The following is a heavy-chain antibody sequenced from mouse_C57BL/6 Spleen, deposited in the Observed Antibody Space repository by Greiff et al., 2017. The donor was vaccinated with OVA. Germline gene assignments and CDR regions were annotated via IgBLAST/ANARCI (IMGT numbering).Heavy chain of an antibody. CDR1: GYSITSGYY. CDR3: ASDQGRRFAY. J-gene: IGHJ3*01. CDR2: ISYDGSN. Sequence: EVKLMESGPGLVKPSQSLSLTCSVTGYSITSGYYWHWIRPFPGNNLEWMGYISYDGSNKYNPSLQNRISITRDTSKNQFCLKLNSVTTEDTASYYCASDQGRRFAYWGQGTLVTVSA. V-gene: IGHV3-6*01.